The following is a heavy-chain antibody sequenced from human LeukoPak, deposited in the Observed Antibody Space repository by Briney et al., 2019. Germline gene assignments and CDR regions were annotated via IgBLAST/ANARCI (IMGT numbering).Heavy chain of an antibody. J-gene: IGHJ4*02. Sequence: SETLSLTCAVYGGSFSGYYWSWIRQPPGKGLEWIGEINHSGRTNYNPSLRSRVTISVDKSKNQFSLKLSSVTAADTAVYYCASKDDYYFNYWGQGTLVTVSS. V-gene: IGHV4-34*01. CDR3: ASKDDYYFNY. CDR2: INHSGRT. CDR1: GGSFSGYY. D-gene: IGHD4/OR15-4a*01.